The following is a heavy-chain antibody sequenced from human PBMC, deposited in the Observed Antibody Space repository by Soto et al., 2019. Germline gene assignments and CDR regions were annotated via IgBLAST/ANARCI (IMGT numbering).Heavy chain of an antibody. Sequence: QIQLLQSGAEVKKPGASVKVTCKASGYIFRNFGISWLRQAPGQGLEWMGWISAYNANANYAQKFQGRLTMTADTSTSTAYMELRSLSSDDTAVNYFARENSNFDYWGQGTLVNVSS. CDR2: ISAYNANA. CDR3: ARENSNFDY. D-gene: IGHD6-13*01. CDR1: GYIFRNFG. V-gene: IGHV1-18*01. J-gene: IGHJ4*02.